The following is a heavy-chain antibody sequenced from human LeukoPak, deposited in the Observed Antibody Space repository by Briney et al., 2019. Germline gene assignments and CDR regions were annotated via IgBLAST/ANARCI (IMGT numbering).Heavy chain of an antibody. CDR2: INQDGSEK. J-gene: IGHJ4*02. CDR3: ATDAISVVLAASYFDS. D-gene: IGHD2-2*01. V-gene: IGHV3-7*03. CDR1: GFTFSTYW. Sequence: PGGSLRLSCAASGFTFSTYWMHWVRQAPGKGLEWVANINQDGSEKYYVDSVKGRFAISRDNAKSSLYLQMNSLRAEDTALYYCATDAISVVLAASYFDSWGQGALVTVSS.